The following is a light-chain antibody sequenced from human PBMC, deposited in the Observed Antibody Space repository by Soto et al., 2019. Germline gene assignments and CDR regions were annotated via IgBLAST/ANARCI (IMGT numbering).Light chain of an antibody. Sequence: QSVLTQPRSVSGSPGQSVTISCTGASSDVGGYNYVSWYQQLSGDPKLLIYEVEKRPPGVPGRFSGSKSGNTASLTVSGLQADDEADYYCLSYGGSNNYVFGTGTKATVL. CDR2: EVE. V-gene: IGLV2-11*01. J-gene: IGLJ1*01. CDR1: SSDVGGYNY. CDR3: LSYGGSNNYV.